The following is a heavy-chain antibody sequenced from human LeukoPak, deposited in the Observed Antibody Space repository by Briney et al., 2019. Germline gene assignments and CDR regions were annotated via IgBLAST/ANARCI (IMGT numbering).Heavy chain of an antibody. CDR3: ARAGGSGYSFDY. Sequence: PSETLSLTCAVSGDSISSYYWSWIRQPPGKGLEWIGYVYYSGSTNYNPSLKSRVTTSVDTSKNQFSLKLSSVTAADTAVYYCARAGGSGYSFDYWGQGALVTVSS. CDR2: VYYSGST. CDR1: GDSISSYY. D-gene: IGHD1-26*01. J-gene: IGHJ4*02. V-gene: IGHV4-59*08.